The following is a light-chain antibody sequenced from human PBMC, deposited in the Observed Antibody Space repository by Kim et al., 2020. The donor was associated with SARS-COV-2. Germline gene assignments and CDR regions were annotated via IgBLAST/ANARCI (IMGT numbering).Light chain of an antibody. V-gene: IGLV1-44*01. CDR1: SSNIGKNV. CDR3: AAWDDGVEGVV. J-gene: IGLJ2*01. CDR2: GNN. Sequence: QSVLTQPPSASGTPGQRVTMSCSGSSSNIGKNVVNWYQQLPGMAPKLLIYGNNQRPSGVPDRFSGSKSGTSGSLVISGLQSDDEADYFCAAWDDGVEGVVFGGGTKVTVL.